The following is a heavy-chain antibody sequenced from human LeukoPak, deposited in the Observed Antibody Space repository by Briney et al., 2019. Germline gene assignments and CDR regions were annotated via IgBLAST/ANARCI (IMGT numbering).Heavy chain of an antibody. Sequence: GGSLRLACAASGFTFSSYDMDWVRRATGKGLEWVSAFHTDGATYYSDSVKGRFTISRENAKNSLYLQMNRLRAGDTAVYYCARGSGPGVTTIDSWGQGTLVTVSS. CDR2: FHTDGAT. CDR1: GFTFSSYD. J-gene: IGHJ4*02. D-gene: IGHD4-17*01. V-gene: IGHV3-13*01. CDR3: ARGSGPGVTTIDS.